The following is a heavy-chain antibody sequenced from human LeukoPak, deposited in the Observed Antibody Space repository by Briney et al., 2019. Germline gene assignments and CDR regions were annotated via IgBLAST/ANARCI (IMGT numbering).Heavy chain of an antibody. Sequence: ASVKVSCKASGYTFTSYDINWVRQATGQGLVWMGWMNPNSGNTGYAQKFQGRVTMTRNTSISTAYMELSSLRSEDTAVYYCARGVRLSCYSCRYYYYYMDVWGKGTTVTVSS. J-gene: IGHJ6*03. CDR1: GYTFTSYD. CDR3: ARGVRLSCYSCRYYYYYMDV. V-gene: IGHV1-8*01. D-gene: IGHD2-15*01. CDR2: MNPNSGNT.